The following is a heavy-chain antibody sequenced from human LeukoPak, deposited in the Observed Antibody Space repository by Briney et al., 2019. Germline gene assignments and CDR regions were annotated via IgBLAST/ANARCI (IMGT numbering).Heavy chain of an antibody. CDR2: LSWNSASI. CDR3: AAQPSRYCTSTSCFAAYYFDY. D-gene: IGHD2-2*01. Sequence: GGSLRLSCAASGFTFDDYAMHWVRQAPGKGLEWVSGLSWNSASIGYADSVKGRFTISRDNAKNSLYLQMNSLSAEDTALYYCAAQPSRYCTSTSCFAAYYFDYCGQGTLVTVSS. CDR1: GFTFDDYA. J-gene: IGHJ4*02. V-gene: IGHV3-9*01.